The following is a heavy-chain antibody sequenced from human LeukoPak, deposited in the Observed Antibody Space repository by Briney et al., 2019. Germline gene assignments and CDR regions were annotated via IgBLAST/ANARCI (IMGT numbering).Heavy chain of an antibody. CDR1: GFTFSSYA. V-gene: IGHV3-23*01. J-gene: IGHJ5*02. CDR3: AKHRAAPARTYNWFDP. Sequence: PGGSLRLSCAASGFTFSSYAMSWVRQAPGKGLEWVSTISGSGGSIYYADSVKGRFTISRDNSTTTLYLQMNSLRAEDTAVYYCAKHRAAPARTYNWFDPWGQGTLVTVSS. CDR2: ISGSGGSI. D-gene: IGHD6-13*01.